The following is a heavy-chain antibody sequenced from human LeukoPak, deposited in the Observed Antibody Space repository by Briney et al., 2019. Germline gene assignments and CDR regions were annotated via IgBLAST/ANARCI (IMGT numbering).Heavy chain of an antibody. CDR1: GVSISSSEW. CDR3: ARHGNIVVVVAARGFDP. V-gene: IGHV4-4*02. D-gene: IGHD2-15*01. J-gene: IGHJ5*02. CDR2: IHRDGRT. Sequence: SETLSLTCAVSGVSISSSEWWIWVRQPPGQGLEWIGEIHRDGRTRYNPSLKSRVTMSIDYSKNQFSLKVSSVTAADTAIYYCARHGNIVVVVAARGFDPWGQGTLVTVSS.